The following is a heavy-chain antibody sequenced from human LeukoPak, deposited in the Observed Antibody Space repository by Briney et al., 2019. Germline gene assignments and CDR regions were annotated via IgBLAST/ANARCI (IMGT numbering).Heavy chain of an antibody. J-gene: IGHJ6*03. V-gene: IGHV4-34*01. CDR3: ARGRPPYYYDSSGYYYSATALGYMDV. CDR1: GGSFSGYY. CDR2: INHSGST. D-gene: IGHD3-22*01. Sequence: PSETLSLTCAVYGGSFSGYYWSWIRQPPGKGLEWIGEINHSGSTNYNPSLKSRVTISVDTSKNQFSLKLSSVTAADTAVYYCARGRPPYYYDSSGYYYSATALGYMDVWGKGTTVTVSS.